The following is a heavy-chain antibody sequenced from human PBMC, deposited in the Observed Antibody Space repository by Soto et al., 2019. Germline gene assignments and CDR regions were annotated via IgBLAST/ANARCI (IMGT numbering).Heavy chain of an antibody. CDR3: ARSLRFLEWLPDYGMDV. CDR2: IYYSGST. CDR1: GGSISSGDYY. Sequence: SETLSLTCTVSGGSISSGDYYWSWIRQPPGKGLEWIGYIYYSGSTYYNQSLKSRVTISVDTSKNQFSLKLSSVTAADTAVYYCARSLRFLEWLPDYGMDVWGQGTTVTVSS. V-gene: IGHV4-30-4*01. D-gene: IGHD3-3*01. J-gene: IGHJ6*02.